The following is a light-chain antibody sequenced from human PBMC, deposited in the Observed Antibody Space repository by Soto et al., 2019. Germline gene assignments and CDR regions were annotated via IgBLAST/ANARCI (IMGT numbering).Light chain of an antibody. CDR2: GAS. Sequence: MVLTHSPRTLSLSPWERATLSCTARQRVSNNYLAWYQQKPGQAPRLLIYGASARATDIPARFSGSGSGTEFTLTISSLQSEDFATYYCQQYNTWPRTFGQGTKVDIK. CDR1: QRVSNN. V-gene: IGKV3-15*01. CDR3: QQYNTWPRT. J-gene: IGKJ1*01.